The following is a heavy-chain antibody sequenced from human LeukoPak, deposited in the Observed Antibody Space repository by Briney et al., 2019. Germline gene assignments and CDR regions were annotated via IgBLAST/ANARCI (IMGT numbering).Heavy chain of an antibody. Sequence: SETLSLTCTVSRGSISSRSDYWWAWIRQPPRKGLEWIGSVYYNGDTYYNPSLKSRLTISVDTPRDQFSLTLTSVTAADTAVYYCARQKASGTWAFYYWGQGTPVSVSS. V-gene: IGHV4-39*01. CDR1: RGSISSRSDY. CDR3: ARQKASGTWAFYY. D-gene: IGHD5-12*01. J-gene: IGHJ4*02. CDR2: VYYNGDT.